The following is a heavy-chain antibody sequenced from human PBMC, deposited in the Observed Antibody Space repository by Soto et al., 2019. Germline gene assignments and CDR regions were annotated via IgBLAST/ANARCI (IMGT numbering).Heavy chain of an antibody. CDR1: GGTFSSYT. D-gene: IGHD2-15*01. Sequence: QVQLVQSGAEVKKPGSSVKVSCKASGGTFSSYTISWVRQAPGQGLEWMGRIIPILGIANYAQKFQGRVTITADKSTSTAYMELSSLRSEDMAVYYCARVDGYCSGGSCHPWGQGTLVTVSS. CDR3: ARVDGYCSGGSCHP. J-gene: IGHJ5*02. V-gene: IGHV1-69*02. CDR2: IIPILGIA.